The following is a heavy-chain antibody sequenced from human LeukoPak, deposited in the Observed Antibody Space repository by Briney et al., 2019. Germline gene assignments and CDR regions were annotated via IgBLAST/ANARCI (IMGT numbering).Heavy chain of an antibody. V-gene: IGHV4-39*07. CDR2: IYYSGST. D-gene: IGHD3-10*01. J-gene: IGHJ4*02. Sequence: SETLSLTCTVPGGSISSSSYYWGWIRQPPGKGLEWIGSIYYSGSTYYNPSLKSRVTISVDTSKNQFSLKLSSVTAADTAVYYCARGTSYGSGSLDYWGQGTLVTVSS. CDR3: ARGTSYGSGSLDY. CDR1: GGSISSSSYY.